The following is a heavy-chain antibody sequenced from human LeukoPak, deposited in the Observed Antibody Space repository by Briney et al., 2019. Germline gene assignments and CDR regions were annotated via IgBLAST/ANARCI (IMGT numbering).Heavy chain of an antibody. D-gene: IGHD6-25*01. CDR2: IKQDGTDK. V-gene: IGHV3-7*01. J-gene: IGHJ4*02. Sequence: GGSLRLSCAASGFTFSSFWMTWVRQAPGKRLEYVANIKQDGTDKYYVGSVKGRFTIPRDNAKNSLYLQMSSLRAEDTAAYYCARGRWGSGYYFDYWGQGTLVTVSS. CDR3: ARGRWGSGYYFDY. CDR1: GFTFSSFW.